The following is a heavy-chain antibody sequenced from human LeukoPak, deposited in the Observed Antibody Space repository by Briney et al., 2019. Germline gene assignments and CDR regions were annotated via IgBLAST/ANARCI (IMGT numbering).Heavy chain of an antibody. CDR3: ARDNEVAARSFDY. V-gene: IGHV4-4*07. J-gene: IGHJ4*02. CDR1: GGSISSYY. D-gene: IGHD6-6*01. CDR2: IYTSGSN. Sequence: SETLSLACTVSGGSISSYYWSWVRQPAGKGLEWIGRIYTSGSNNYNPSLKSRATMSVDTSKNQFSLKLSSVTAADTAMYYCARDNEVAARSFDYWGQGTLVTVSS.